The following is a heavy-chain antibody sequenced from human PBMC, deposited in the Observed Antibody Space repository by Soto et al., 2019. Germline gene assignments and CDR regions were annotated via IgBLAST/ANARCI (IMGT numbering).Heavy chain of an antibody. CDR1: GGSFSGYY. D-gene: IGHD4-17*01. V-gene: IGHV4-34*01. CDR2: INHSGST. J-gene: IGHJ5*02. CDR3: ARVRSVSTQRKRKNWFDP. Sequence: PSETLSLTCAVYGGSFSGYYWSWIRQPPGKGLEWIGEINHSGSTNYNPSLKSRVTISVDTSKNQFSLKLSSVTAADTAVYYCARVRSVSTQRKRKNWFDPWGQGTLVTVSS.